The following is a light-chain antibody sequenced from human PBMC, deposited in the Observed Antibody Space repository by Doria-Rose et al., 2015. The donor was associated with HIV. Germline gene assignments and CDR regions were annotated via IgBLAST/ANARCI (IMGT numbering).Light chain of an antibody. Sequence: PASISCRSSQSLLHTIGYNYLDWYLQKPGQSPQLLIYLGSNRASGVPDGFSGSGSGTDFTLKISRVEAEDVGVYYCMQALQTPYTFGQGTKLEIK. CDR3: MQALQTPYT. CDR2: LGS. V-gene: IGKV2-28*01. J-gene: IGKJ2*01. CDR1: QSLLHTIGYNY.